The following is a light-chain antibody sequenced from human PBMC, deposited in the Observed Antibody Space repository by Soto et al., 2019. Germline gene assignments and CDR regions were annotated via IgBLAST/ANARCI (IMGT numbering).Light chain of an antibody. Sequence: QSVLTQPPSASATPGQRVTISCSVSSSSIGSNPVHWYQQLPGTAPKVLIYRNNERPSGVPDRFSGSKSGTSASLAISGLQSADEADYYCVTWDDSLSGPVFGTGTKVTVL. CDR3: VTWDDSLSGPV. V-gene: IGLV1-44*01. CDR2: RNN. J-gene: IGLJ1*01. CDR1: SSSIGSNP.